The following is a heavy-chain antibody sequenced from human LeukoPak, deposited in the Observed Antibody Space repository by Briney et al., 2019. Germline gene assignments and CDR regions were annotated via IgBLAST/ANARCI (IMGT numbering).Heavy chain of an antibody. V-gene: IGHV1-18*01. J-gene: IGHJ4*02. D-gene: IGHD1-26*01. CDR3: ARAEWELPSGLNG. Sequence: GASVRVSCKASGYTFTCFGISWVRQAPGRGLEWMGWISPYNGNTNYPQKVQGRITVTTDTSTSTAYMELRSLRSDDTAVYYCARAEWELPSGLNGWGQGTLVTVSS. CDR1: GYTFTCFG. CDR2: ISPYNGNT.